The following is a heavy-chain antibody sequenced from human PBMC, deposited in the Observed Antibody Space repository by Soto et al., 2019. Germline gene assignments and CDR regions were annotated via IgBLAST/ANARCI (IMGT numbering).Heavy chain of an antibody. CDR2: IIPIFGTA. D-gene: IGHD3-16*01. CDR1: GGTFSSYA. J-gene: IGHJ5*02. Sequence: QVQLVQSGAEVKKPGSSVKVSCKASGGTFSSYAISWVRQXPGQGLEWMGGIIPIFGTANYAQKFQGRVTXXXXXSXXXXXXXXXXXXXXXXAVYXXARGGGGFDPWGQGTLVTVSS. CDR3: ARGGGGFDP. V-gene: IGHV1-69*05.